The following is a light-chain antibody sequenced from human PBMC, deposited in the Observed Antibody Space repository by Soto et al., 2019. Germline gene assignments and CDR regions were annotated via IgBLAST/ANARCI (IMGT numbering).Light chain of an antibody. CDR1: QSVSSN. J-gene: IGKJ4*01. CDR3: QQYNDSPLT. V-gene: IGKV3-15*01. CDR2: GAS. Sequence: ETVMTQSPATLSASPGESATLSCGASQSVSSNLGWYQQKPGKAPRLLIYGASTRATGVAARFSGTWSGTEFTLTISSLHSEDFAAYYCQQYNDSPLTFGGGTKVEIK.